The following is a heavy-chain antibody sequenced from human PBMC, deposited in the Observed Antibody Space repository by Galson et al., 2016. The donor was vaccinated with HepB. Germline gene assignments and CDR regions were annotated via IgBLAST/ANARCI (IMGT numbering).Heavy chain of an antibody. D-gene: IGHD3-3*01. CDR1: GFTFTDAW. J-gene: IGHJ4*02. CDR3: VGAFLGY. CDR2: IQNKNYGGTA. Sequence: LRLSCAASGFTFTDAWMSWFRQAPGKGLEWVGHIQNKNYGGTAVYAAPAKGRFTISRDDSTHTVHLQMSDLKTEDTAVYYCVGAFLGYWGQGALVTVSA. V-gene: IGHV3-15*01.